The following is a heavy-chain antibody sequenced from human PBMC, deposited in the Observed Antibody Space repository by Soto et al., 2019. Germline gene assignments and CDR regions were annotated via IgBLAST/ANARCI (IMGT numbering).Heavy chain of an antibody. J-gene: IGHJ4*02. CDR2: IYISGDT. CDR1: GDSISSYY. CDR3: AREYTETVAGPTPYFFDY. V-gene: IGHV4-4*07. D-gene: IGHD6-19*01. Sequence: SETLSLTCSVSGDSISSYYWSWIRQPAGKGLEWIGRIYISGDTNYNPSLKSRVTMSVDTSKNQFSLKLSSVTAADTAVYYCAREYTETVAGPTPYFFDYWGQGTLVTVSS.